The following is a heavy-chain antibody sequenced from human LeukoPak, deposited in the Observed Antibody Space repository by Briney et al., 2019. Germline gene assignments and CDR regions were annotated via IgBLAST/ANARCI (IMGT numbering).Heavy chain of an antibody. J-gene: IGHJ6*03. CDR3: ARAGLPYYYMDV. CDR2: INPNSYGT. V-gene: IGHV1-2*02. Sequence: EASVRLSCKASGYTFTGYSLHWVRQAPGQGLEWMGWINPNSYGTNYAEEFQGRFTITRDKSKSTAYMELSRLRSDDTAVYYCARAGLPYYYMDVWGKGTTVTVSS. CDR1: GYTFTGYS.